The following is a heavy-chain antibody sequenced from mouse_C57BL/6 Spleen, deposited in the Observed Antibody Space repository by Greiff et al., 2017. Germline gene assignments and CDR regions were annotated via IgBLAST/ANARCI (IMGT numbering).Heavy chain of an antibody. CDR2: ISYDGSN. CDR1: GYSITSGYY. Sequence: DVQLQESGPGLVKPSQSLSLTCSVTGYSITSGYYWNWIRQFPGNKLEWMGYISYDGSNNYNPSLKNRISITRDTSKNQFFLKLNSVTTEDTATYYCARSDDSYWYFDVWGTGTTVTVSS. J-gene: IGHJ1*03. CDR3: ARSDDSYWYFDV. D-gene: IGHD2-4*01. V-gene: IGHV3-6*01.